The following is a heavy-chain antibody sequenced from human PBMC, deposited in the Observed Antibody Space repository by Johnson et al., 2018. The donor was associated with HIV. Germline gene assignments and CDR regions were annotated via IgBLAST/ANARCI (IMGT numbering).Heavy chain of an antibody. CDR1: GFTFSSYW. Sequence: VQLVESGGGVVQPGGSLRLSCAASGFTFSSYWMHWVRQAPGKGLVWVSRISSDGGSSYSANSVKGRFTISRDNSKNTLFLQMGSLRAEDMAVYYCARRAHDAFDIWGQGTMVTVSS. CDR3: ARRAHDAFDI. V-gene: IGHV3-64*01. J-gene: IGHJ3*02. CDR2: ISSDGGSS.